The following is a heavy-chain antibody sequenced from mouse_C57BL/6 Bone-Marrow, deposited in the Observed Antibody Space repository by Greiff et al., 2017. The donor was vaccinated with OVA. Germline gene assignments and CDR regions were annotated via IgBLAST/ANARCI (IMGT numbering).Heavy chain of an antibody. V-gene: IGHV1-69*01. CDR1: GYTFTSYW. J-gene: IGHJ4*01. Sequence: VQLQQPGAELVMPGASVKLSCKASGYTFTSYWMHWVKQRPGQGLEWIGEIDPSDSYTTYNQKFKGKSTLTVDKSYSTAYKQRSSLTSEDSAVYYCARRLDYSNYYAMDYWGQGTSVTVSS. CDR3: ARRLDYSNYYAMDY. CDR2: IDPSDSYT. D-gene: IGHD2-5*01.